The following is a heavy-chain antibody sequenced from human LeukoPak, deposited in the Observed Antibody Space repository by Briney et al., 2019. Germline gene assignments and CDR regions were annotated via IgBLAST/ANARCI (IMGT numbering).Heavy chain of an antibody. CDR2: IIPIFGTA. CDR3: ARVASLRQYYFDY. J-gene: IGHJ4*02. V-gene: IGHV1-69*13. D-gene: IGHD5/OR15-5a*01. CDR1: GGTFSSYA. Sequence: SVKVSCKASGGTFSSYAISWVRQAPGQGLEWMGGIIPIFGTANYAQEFQGRVTITADESTSTAYMELSSLRSEDTAVYYCARVASLRQYYFDYWGQGTLVTVSS.